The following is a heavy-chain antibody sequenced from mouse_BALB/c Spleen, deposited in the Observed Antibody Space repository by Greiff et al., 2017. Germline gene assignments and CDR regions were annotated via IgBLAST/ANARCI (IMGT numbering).Heavy chain of an antibody. CDR3: ARSSIPTEGYYFDY. Sequence: QVQLKQSGAELMKPGASVKISCKATVYTFSSYWIEWVKQRPGHGLEWIGEILPGSGSTNYNEKFKGKATFTADTSSNTAYMQLSSLTSEDSAVYYCARSSIPTEGYYFDYWGQGTTLTVSS. J-gene: IGHJ2*01. CDR2: ILPGSGST. V-gene: IGHV1-9*01. CDR1: VYTFSSYW. D-gene: IGHD1-2*01.